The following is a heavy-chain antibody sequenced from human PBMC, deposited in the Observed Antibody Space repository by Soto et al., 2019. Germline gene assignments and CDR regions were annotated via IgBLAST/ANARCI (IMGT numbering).Heavy chain of an antibody. Sequence: PSETLSLTCAVYGGSFSGYYWTWIRQPPGTGLEWIGEINHSGSTNYNPSLKSRVTISVDTSKNQFSLNLSFVTAADTAVYYCATMGTPATGLYYFDYWGQGTLVTVSS. CDR3: ATMGTPATGLYYFDY. D-gene: IGHD2-15*01. CDR1: GGSFSGYY. J-gene: IGHJ4*02. CDR2: INHSGST. V-gene: IGHV4-34*01.